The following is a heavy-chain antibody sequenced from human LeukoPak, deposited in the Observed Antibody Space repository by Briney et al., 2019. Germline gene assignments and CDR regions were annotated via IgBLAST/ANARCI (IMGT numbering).Heavy chain of an antibody. CDR3: AKDDYNNGGVSWFDP. CDR1: GFTFSSYA. D-gene: IGHD4-11*01. Sequence: GGSLRLSCAASGFTFSSYAMSWVRQAPGKGLEWVSAISGSGGSTYYADSVKGRFTISRDNSKNTLYLQMNSLRAEDTAVYYCAKDDYNNGGVSWFDPWGQGTLVTVSA. CDR2: ISGSGGST. V-gene: IGHV3-23*01. J-gene: IGHJ5*02.